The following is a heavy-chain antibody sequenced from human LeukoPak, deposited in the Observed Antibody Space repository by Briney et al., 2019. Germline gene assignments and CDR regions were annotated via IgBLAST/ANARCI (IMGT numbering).Heavy chain of an antibody. Sequence: SETLSLTCAVYGGSFSGYYWSWIRQPPGKGLEWIGEINHSGSTNYNPSLKSRVTISVDTSKNQFSLKLSSVTATDTAVYYCARGRYSYGSPDDAFDIWGQGTMVTVSS. CDR3: ARGRYSYGSPDDAFDI. CDR1: GGSFSGYY. V-gene: IGHV4-34*01. CDR2: INHSGST. D-gene: IGHD5-18*01. J-gene: IGHJ3*02.